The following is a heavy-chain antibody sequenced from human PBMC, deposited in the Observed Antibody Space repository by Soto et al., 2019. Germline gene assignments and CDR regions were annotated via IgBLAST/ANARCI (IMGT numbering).Heavy chain of an antibody. CDR2: VYYSGNT. J-gene: IGHJ4*02. CDR3: ARAPGDYFDY. V-gene: IGHV4-59*12. CDR1: GGSMTSYY. Sequence: SETLSLTCTVSGGSMTSYYWSWIRQPPGKGLEWIGCVYYSGNTNYNSSLKSRVTMSVDTSKNQLSLRLRSVTAADTAVYYCARAPGDYFDYWGQVTLVTVS.